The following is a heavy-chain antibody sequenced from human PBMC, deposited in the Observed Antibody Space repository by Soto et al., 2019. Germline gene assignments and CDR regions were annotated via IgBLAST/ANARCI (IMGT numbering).Heavy chain of an antibody. CDR1: GFTFSTYA. D-gene: IGHD2-21*02. J-gene: IGHJ5*02. Sequence: EVQLLESGGGLVQPGGSLRLSCAASGFTFSTYAMSWVRQAPGKGLEWVSTISSSGGSTHYADSVKGRFTISRDNSKNXLYLQMNSLRAADTAVYYCATFYGGNSAPTYTIHPWGQGTLVTVSS. V-gene: IGHV3-23*01. CDR3: ATFYGGNSAPTYTIHP. CDR2: ISSSGGST.